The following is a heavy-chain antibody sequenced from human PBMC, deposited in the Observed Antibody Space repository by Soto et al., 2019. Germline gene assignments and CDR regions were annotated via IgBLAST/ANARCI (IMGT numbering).Heavy chain of an antibody. CDR1: GDSSSSGNEY. CDR3: ARVPSPFDYYYAMDV. J-gene: IGHJ6*02. CDR2: IFSSGTT. D-gene: IGHD3-16*01. V-gene: IGHV4-30-4*01. Sequence: SETLSLTCSVSGDSSSSGNEYWSWIRQPPGKGLEWIGYIFSSGTTYYNPSLKSRLTRSLDASQNQFSLKLTSLTDADTAVYFCARVPSPFDYYYAMDVWGQGTTVTVSS.